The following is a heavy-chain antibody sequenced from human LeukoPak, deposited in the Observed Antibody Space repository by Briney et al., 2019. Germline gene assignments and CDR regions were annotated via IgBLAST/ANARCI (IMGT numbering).Heavy chain of an antibody. D-gene: IGHD3-10*01. Sequence: ASVKVSCKASGYIFSTYPINWVRQAPGQGLEWMGWISAYNGNTNYAQKLQGRVTMTTDTSTGTAYMELRSLRSDDTAVYYCARDLNYYGSDNNWFDPWGQGTLVTVSS. J-gene: IGHJ5*02. CDR2: ISAYNGNT. CDR1: GYIFSTYP. CDR3: ARDLNYYGSDNNWFDP. V-gene: IGHV1-18*01.